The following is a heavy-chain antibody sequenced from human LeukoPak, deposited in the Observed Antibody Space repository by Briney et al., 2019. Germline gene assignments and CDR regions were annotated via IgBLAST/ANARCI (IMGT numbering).Heavy chain of an antibody. J-gene: IGHJ3*02. CDR1: GFTLSSYS. V-gene: IGHV3-21*01. D-gene: IGHD3-22*01. CDR3: ARDSFSDYYDSSGYTDI. CDR2: ISSSSSYI. Sequence: MPGGSLRLSCAASGFTLSSYSMNWVRQAPGKGLEWVSSISSSSSYIYYADSVKGRFTISRDNAKNSLYLQMNSLRAEDTAVYYCARDSFSDYYDSSGYTDIWGQGTMVTVSS.